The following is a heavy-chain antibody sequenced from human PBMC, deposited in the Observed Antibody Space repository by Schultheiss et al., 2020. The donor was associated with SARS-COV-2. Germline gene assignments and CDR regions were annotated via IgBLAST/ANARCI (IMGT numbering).Heavy chain of an antibody. D-gene: IGHD3-22*01. V-gene: IGHV3-33*01. CDR2: IWYDGSNK. J-gene: IGHJ4*02. CDR3: ASVPRYDSSGYHY. CDR1: GFTFSSYG. Sequence: GGSLRLSCAASGFTFSSYGMHWVRQAPGKGLEWVAVIWYDGSNKYYADSVKGRFPISRDNSKNTLYLQMNSLRAEDTAVYYCASVPRYDSSGYHYWGQGTLVTVSS.